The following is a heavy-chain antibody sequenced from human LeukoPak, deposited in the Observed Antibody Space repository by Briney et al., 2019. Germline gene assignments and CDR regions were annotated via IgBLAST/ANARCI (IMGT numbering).Heavy chain of an antibody. CDR1: GLTFSSYE. Sequence: GGSLRLSCSASGLTFSSYEMNGVRQAPGKGVEWVSYINSSGSTIYYADSVKGRFPISRDNAKNSLYLQMNSLRAEDTAVYYCARDRRQWLATNYYYYMDVWGKGTTVTVSS. J-gene: IGHJ6*03. V-gene: IGHV3-48*03. D-gene: IGHD6-19*01. CDR3: ARDRRQWLATNYYYYMDV. CDR2: INSSGSTI.